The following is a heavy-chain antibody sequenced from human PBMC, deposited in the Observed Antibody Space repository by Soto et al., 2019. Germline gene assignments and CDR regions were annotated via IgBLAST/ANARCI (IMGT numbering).Heavy chain of an antibody. CDR1: GYTFTSYD. J-gene: IGHJ4*02. CDR3: ARRLRNDYVSDY. Sequence: QVQLVQSGAEVKKPGASVKVSCKASGYTFTSYDINWVRQATGQGLEWMGWMNPNSGNTGYAQKCQGRVTMTRDSSISTAYMELTSLRSEDTAVYYCARRLRNDYVSDYWGQGTLVTVSS. D-gene: IGHD4-17*01. V-gene: IGHV1-8*01. CDR2: MNPNSGNT.